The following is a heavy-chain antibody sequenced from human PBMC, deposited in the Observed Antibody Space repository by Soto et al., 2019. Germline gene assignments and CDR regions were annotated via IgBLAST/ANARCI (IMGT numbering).Heavy chain of an antibody. Sequence: PGGSLRLSCAASGFTFSSYALSWVRQAPGKGLEWVSAISGSGVSTYYADSVKGRFTISRDNSKNTLYLQMNSLRAEDTAVYYCAKALGRIYHYDILTGYPPALDFDYWGQGTLVTVSS. CDR2: ISGSGVST. CDR3: AKALGRIYHYDILTGYPPALDFDY. CDR1: GFTFSSYA. V-gene: IGHV3-23*01. D-gene: IGHD3-9*01. J-gene: IGHJ4*02.